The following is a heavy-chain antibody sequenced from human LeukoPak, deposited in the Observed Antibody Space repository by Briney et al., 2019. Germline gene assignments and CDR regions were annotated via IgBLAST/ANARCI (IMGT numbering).Heavy chain of an antibody. J-gene: IGHJ4*02. Sequence: ASVKVSCKASGYTFTGYYMHWVRQAPGQGLEWMGWINPNSGGTNYAQKFQGWVTMTRDTSISTAYMELSSLRSEDTAVYYCARDMAREIAATPSFDYWGQGTLVTVSS. CDR2: INPNSGGT. CDR3: ARDMAREIAATPSFDY. V-gene: IGHV1-2*04. D-gene: IGHD6-13*01. CDR1: GYTFTGYY.